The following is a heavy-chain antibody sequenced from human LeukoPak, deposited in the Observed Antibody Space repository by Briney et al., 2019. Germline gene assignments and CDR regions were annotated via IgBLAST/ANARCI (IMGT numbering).Heavy chain of an antibody. V-gene: IGHV4-59*01. D-gene: IGHD5-12*01. J-gene: IGHJ4*02. CDR2: IYYSGST. CDR3: ARGGNSGYLKQPFDY. CDR1: GGSISSYY. Sequence: PSETLSLTCTVSGGSISSYYWSWIRQPPGKGLEWIGYIYYSGSTNYNPSLKSRVTISVDTSKNQFSLKLSSVIAADTAVYYCARGGNSGYLKQPFDYWGQGTLVTVSS.